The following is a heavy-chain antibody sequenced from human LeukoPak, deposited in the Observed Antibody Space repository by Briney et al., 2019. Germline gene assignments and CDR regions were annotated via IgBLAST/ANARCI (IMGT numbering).Heavy chain of an antibody. Sequence: QTGGFLRLSCAASGFTFNDYTKHWVRHGRGKGLERVTVIRWNSGSLGYAVSLKRPFPISRDNSQYSLYLQMNSLRAEDTALYYCAKAGSIAVAGFFDYWGQGTLVTVSS. D-gene: IGHD6-19*01. CDR1: GFTFNDYT. V-gene: IGHV3-9*01. J-gene: IGHJ4*02. CDR3: AKAGSIAVAGFFDY. CDR2: IRWNSGSL.